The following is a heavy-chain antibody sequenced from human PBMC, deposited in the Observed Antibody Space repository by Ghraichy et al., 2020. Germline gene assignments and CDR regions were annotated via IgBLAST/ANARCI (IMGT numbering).Heavy chain of an antibody. CDR2: IYYSGST. V-gene: IGHV4-39*01. J-gene: IGHJ4*02. CDR1: GGSISSSSYY. D-gene: IGHD3-10*01. CDR3: ARHYYGSGSLGLDY. Sequence: QTLSLTCTVFGGSISSSSYYWGWIRQPPGKGLEWIGSIYYSGSTYYNPSLKSRVTISVDTSKNQFSLKLSSVTAADTAVYYCARHYYGSGSLGLDYWGQGTLVTVSS.